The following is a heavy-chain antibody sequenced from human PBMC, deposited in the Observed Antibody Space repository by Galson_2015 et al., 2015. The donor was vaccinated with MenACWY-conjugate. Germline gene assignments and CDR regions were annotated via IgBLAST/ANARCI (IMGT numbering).Heavy chain of an antibody. V-gene: IGHV1-58*02. CDR3: AAKRSRDWYFDL. Sequence: SVKVSCKASGFTFISSAMQWVRQARGQRLEWMGWVAVGSGNTNYAQKFQERVAITRDVSTSTAFMEWSSLRSEDTAVYYCAAKRSRDWYFDLWGRGTLVTVSS. CDR2: VAVGSGNT. CDR1: GFTFISSA. J-gene: IGHJ2*01. D-gene: IGHD2-2*01.